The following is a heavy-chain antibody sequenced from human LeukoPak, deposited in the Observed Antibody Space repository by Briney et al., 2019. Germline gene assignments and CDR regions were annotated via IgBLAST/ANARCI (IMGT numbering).Heavy chain of an antibody. J-gene: IGHJ4*02. CDR1: GFTFSSYA. Sequence: GGSLRLSCAASGFTFSSYAMSWVRLTPGKGLGWVSTISGRAGTTHYADSVKGRFTISRDNSKNTLYLQMNSLRAEDTAVYYCLTVRKYLRVGWNSNFDYWGQGTLVTVSS. CDR3: LTVRKYLRVGWNSNFDY. D-gene: IGHD1-7*01. CDR2: ISGRAGTT. V-gene: IGHV3-23*01.